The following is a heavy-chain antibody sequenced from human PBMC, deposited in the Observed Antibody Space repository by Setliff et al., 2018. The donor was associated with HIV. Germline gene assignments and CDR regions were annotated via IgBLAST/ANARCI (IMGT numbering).Heavy chain of an antibody. V-gene: IGHV4-59*01. CDR3: ARVGTVVTGDWIDP. CDR2: IYYSGST. J-gene: IGHJ5*02. Sequence: PGGSLRLSCAASGFTFSDYYMSWIRQPPGKGLEWIGYIYYSGSTTYNPSLKGRVTISVDTSKNQFSLKVRSVTAADTAVYYCARVGTVVTGDWIDPWGQGTLVTVSS. CDR1: GFTFSDYY. D-gene: IGHD2-15*01.